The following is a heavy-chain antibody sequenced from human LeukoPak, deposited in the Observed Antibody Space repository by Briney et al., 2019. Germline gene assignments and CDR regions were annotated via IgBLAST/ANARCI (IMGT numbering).Heavy chain of an antibody. CDR1: GGSFSGYY. D-gene: IGHD2-2*01. V-gene: IGHV4-59*01. CDR2: IYYSGST. Sequence: PSETLSLTCAVYGGSFSGYYWSWIRQPPGKGLEWIGYIYYSGSTNYNPSLKSRVTISVDTSKNQFSLKLSSVTAADTAVYYCARAETYCSSTSCYATNFDYWGQGTLVTVSS. J-gene: IGHJ4*02. CDR3: ARAETYCSSTSCYATNFDY.